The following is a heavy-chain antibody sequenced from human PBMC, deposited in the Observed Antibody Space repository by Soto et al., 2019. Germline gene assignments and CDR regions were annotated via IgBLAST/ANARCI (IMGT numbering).Heavy chain of an antibody. J-gene: IGHJ4*02. CDR2: INHSGST. D-gene: IGHD3-10*01. V-gene: IGHV4-34*01. Sequence: SETLSLTCAVYGGSFSGYYWSWIRQPPGKGLEWIGEINHSGSTNYNPSLKSRVTISVDTSKNQFSLKLSSVTAADTAVYYCARGLGPLGECLGYWGQGTLVTVSS. CDR3: ARGLGPLGECLGY. CDR1: GGSFSGYY.